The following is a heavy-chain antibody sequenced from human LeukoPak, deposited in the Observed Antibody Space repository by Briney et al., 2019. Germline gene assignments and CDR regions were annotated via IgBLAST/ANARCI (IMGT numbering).Heavy chain of an antibody. Sequence: PSQTLSLTCTVSGGSISSGSYYWSWIRQPAGKGLEWIGHIYTSGSTNYNPSLKSRVTISVDTSKNQFSLKLSSVTAADTAVYYCARDRQWLVDYWGQGTLVTVSS. CDR1: GGSISSGSYY. J-gene: IGHJ4*02. D-gene: IGHD6-19*01. CDR2: IYTSGST. CDR3: ARDRQWLVDY. V-gene: IGHV4-61*09.